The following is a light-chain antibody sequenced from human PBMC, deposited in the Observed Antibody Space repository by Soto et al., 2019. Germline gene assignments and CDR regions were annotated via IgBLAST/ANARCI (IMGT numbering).Light chain of an antibody. CDR2: EGS. CDR1: SSDVGSYNL. V-gene: IGLV2-23*03. CDR3: CSNAGSSTFV. J-gene: IGLJ1*01. Sequence: QSVLTQPASVSGSPGQSITISCTGTSSDVGSYNLVSWYQQHPGKAPKLMIYEGSKRPSGVSNRFSGSKSGNTASLTISGLQAEDEADYYCCSNAGSSTFVFGTGTKVPVL.